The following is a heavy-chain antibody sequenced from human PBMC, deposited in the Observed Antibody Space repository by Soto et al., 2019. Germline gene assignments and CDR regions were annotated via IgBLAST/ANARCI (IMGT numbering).Heavy chain of an antibody. J-gene: IGHJ3*02. Sequence: SETLSLTCTVSCGSISSYYWSWIRQPPGKGLEWIGYIYYSGSTYYNPSLKSRVTISVDTSRKQFYLELNSVTAADTAVYYCARGLKRLRRYYDSSGPGGAFDIWGQGTMVTVSS. CDR3: ARGLKRLRRYYDSSGPGGAFDI. CDR1: CGSISSYY. CDR2: IYYSGST. D-gene: IGHD3-22*01. V-gene: IGHV4-59*12.